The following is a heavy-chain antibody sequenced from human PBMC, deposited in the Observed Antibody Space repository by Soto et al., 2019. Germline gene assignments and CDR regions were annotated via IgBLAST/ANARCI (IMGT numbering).Heavy chain of an antibody. V-gene: IGHV3-23*01. CDR3: AKDRGGFTSGWEFFDF. Sequence: EVVLLESGGGLVQPGGSLRLSCEVSGVAFSFYNMSWVRQAPGKGLEWVASISGNGGTTYYAASGKGRFTFSRDNSKNTVYLQMNSLRGEDTAVYYCAKDRGGFTSGWEFFDFWGQGTLVTVSS. CDR2: ISGNGGTT. CDR1: GVAFSFYN. D-gene: IGHD6-19*01. J-gene: IGHJ4*02.